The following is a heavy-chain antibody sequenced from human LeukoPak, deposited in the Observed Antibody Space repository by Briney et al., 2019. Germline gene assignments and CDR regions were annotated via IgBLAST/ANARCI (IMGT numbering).Heavy chain of an antibody. Sequence: SQTLSLTCTVSGGSISSGSYYWSWIRQPAGKGLEWIERIYTSGSTNYNPSLKSRVTISVDTSKNQFSLKLSSVTAADTAVYYCARDLGYCSGGSCYNWFDPWGQGTLVTVSS. V-gene: IGHV4-61*02. CDR1: GGSISSGSYY. D-gene: IGHD2-15*01. CDR2: IYTSGST. CDR3: ARDLGYCSGGSCYNWFDP. J-gene: IGHJ5*02.